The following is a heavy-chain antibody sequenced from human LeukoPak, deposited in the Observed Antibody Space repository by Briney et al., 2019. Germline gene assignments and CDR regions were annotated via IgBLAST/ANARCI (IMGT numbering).Heavy chain of an antibody. V-gene: IGHV2-70*11. J-gene: IGHJ4*02. CDR2: IDWDDDK. Sequence: ESGPALVKPTQTLTLTCSFSGFSPSTSGMCVSWIRQPPGKALEWLARIDWDDDKYYSTSLKTRLTISKGTSKNQVVLTMTNMDPVDTTTYYCARIYRYCSTTSCYVPDYWGQGTLVTVSS. CDR3: ARIYRYCSTTSCYVPDY. CDR1: GFSPSTSGMC. D-gene: IGHD2-2*01.